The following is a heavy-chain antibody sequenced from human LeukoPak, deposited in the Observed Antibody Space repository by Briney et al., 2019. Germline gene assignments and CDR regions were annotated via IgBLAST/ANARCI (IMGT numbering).Heavy chain of an antibody. CDR3: ARDRPRRPAAIRSWYFDL. J-gene: IGHJ2*01. D-gene: IGHD6-25*01. CDR2: IYTSGST. V-gene: IGHV4-4*07. Sequence: SETLSLTCTVSGGSISSYYRSWIRQPAGKGLEWIGRIYTSGSTNYNPSLKSRVTISVDTAKNQYSLKLGSVTAADTAVDYGARDRPRRPAAIRSWYFDLWGRGTLVTVSS. CDR1: GGSISSYY.